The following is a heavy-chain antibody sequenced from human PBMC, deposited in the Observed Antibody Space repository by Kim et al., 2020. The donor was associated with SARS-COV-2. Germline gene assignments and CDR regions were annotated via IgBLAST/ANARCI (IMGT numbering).Heavy chain of an antibody. D-gene: IGHD3-22*01. CDR1: GYTFTSYG. CDR2: ISAYNGNT. J-gene: IGHJ5*02. CDR3: ARAAGPDVDYYDSSGYYYNWFDP. V-gene: IGHV1-18*01. Sequence: ASVKVSCKASGYTFTSYGISWVRQAPGQGLEWMGWISAYNGNTNYAQKLQGRVTMTTDTSTSTAYMELRSLRSDDTAVYYCARAAGPDVDYYDSSGYYYNWFDPWGQGTLVTVSS.